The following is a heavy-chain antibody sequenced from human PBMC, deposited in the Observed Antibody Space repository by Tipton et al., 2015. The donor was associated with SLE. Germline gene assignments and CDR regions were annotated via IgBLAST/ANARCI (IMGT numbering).Heavy chain of an antibody. Sequence: TLSLTCAVYGGSFSGYYWNWIRQPPGEGLEWIGEINHSGSTNYNPSLKSRVTISVDTSNNQFSLELTSVTAADTAVYYCARGYCTGGGCQLMYFDLWGRGTLVTVSS. J-gene: IGHJ2*01. CDR3: ARGYCTGGGCQLMYFDL. V-gene: IGHV4-34*01. CDR1: GGSFSGYY. CDR2: INHSGST. D-gene: IGHD2-8*02.